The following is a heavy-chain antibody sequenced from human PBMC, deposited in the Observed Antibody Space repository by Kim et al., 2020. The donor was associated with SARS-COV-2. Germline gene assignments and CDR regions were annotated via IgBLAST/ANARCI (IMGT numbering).Heavy chain of an antibody. CDR2: INPSGGST. J-gene: IGHJ4*02. V-gene: IGHV1-46*01. CDR3: ARDGVREQLWGTFDY. CDR1: GYTFTSYY. D-gene: IGHD5-18*01. Sequence: ASVKVSCKASGYTFTSYYMHWVRQAPGQGLEWMEIINPSGGSTSYAQKFQGRVTMTRDTSTSTVYMELSSLRSEDTAVYYCARDGVREQLWGTFDYWGQGTLVTVSS.